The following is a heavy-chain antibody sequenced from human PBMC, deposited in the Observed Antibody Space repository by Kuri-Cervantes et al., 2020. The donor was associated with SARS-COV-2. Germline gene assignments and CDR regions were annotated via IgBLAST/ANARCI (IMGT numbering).Heavy chain of an antibody. J-gene: IGHJ6*02. CDR3: ARGARAFYYYYGMDV. CDR2: ISYDGSNK. CDR1: GFTFSSFA. Sequence: GGSLRLSCAASGFTFSSFAMHWVRQAPGKGLEWVAVISYDGSNKYYADSVKGRFTISRDNSKNTLYLQMNSLRAEDTAVYYCARGARAFYYYYGMDVWGQGTTVTVSS. V-gene: IGHV3-30-3*01.